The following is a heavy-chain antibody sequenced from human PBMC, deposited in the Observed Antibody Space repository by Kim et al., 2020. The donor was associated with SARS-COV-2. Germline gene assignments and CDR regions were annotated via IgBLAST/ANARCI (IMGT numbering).Heavy chain of an antibody. Sequence: SVKVSCKASRDIFRSYAITWVRQAPGQGLEWMGGIIPMFGTVHYAQTFQGRVTITADESTGTAYMELSSLRFEDTAVYYCAREGQGDYSMYSWFDPWGQGTLVTGSS. CDR1: RDIFRSYA. CDR2: IIPMFGTV. J-gene: IGHJ5*02. D-gene: IGHD4-17*01. CDR3: AREGQGDYSMYSWFDP. V-gene: IGHV1-69*13.